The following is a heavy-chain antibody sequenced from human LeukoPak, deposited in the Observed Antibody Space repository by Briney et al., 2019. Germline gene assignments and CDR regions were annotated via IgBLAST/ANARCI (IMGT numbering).Heavy chain of an antibody. V-gene: IGHV4-34*01. CDR1: GGSISSYY. Sequence: SETLSLTCTVSGGSISSYYWSWIRQPPGKGLEWIGEINHSGSTNYNPSLKSRVTISVDTSKNQFSLKLSSVTAADTAVYYCASVTAVAQAFWGQGTQVTVSS. CDR3: ASVTAVAQAF. D-gene: IGHD6-13*01. J-gene: IGHJ4*02. CDR2: INHSGST.